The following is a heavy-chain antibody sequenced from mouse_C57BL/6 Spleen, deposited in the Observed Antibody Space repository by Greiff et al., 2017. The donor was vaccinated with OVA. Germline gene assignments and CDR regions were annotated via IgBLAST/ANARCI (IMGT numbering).Heavy chain of an antibody. CDR2: INPNYGTT. J-gene: IGHJ4*01. D-gene: IGHD2-4*01. V-gene: IGHV1-39*01. Sequence: VQLQQSGPELVKPGASVKISCKASGYSFTDYNMNWVKQSNGKSLEWIGVINPNYGTTSYNQKFKGKATLTVDQSSSTAYMQLNSLTSEESAVYYCARSWSYDYDGYAMDYWGQGTSVTVSS. CDR3: ARSWSYDYDGYAMDY. CDR1: GYSFTDYN.